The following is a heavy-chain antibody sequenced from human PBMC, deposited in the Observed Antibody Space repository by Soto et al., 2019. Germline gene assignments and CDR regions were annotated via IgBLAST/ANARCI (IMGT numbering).Heavy chain of an antibody. CDR3: ARGTHIAAAGNHY. V-gene: IGHV4-34*01. D-gene: IGHD6-13*01. Sequence: SETLSLTCAVYGGSFSGYYWSWIRQPPGKGLEWIGEINHSGSTNYNPSLKSRVTISVDTSKNQFSLKLSSVTAADTAVYYCARGTHIAAAGNHYWGQGTLVTVSS. J-gene: IGHJ4*02. CDR1: GGSFSGYY. CDR2: INHSGST.